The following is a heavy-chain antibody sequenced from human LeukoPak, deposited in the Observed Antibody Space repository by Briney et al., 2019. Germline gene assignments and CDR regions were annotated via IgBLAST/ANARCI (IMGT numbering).Heavy chain of an antibody. CDR1: GITLSNYG. CDR2: ISDSGGRT. V-gene: IGHV3-23*01. Sequence: AGGSLRLSCAVSGITLSNYGMSWVRQAPGKGLEWVAGISDSGGRTNYADSVKGRFTISRDNPKNTLYLQMNSLRAEDTAVYYCARAKAGTRYYYYYMDVWGKGTTVTVSS. D-gene: IGHD6-13*01. J-gene: IGHJ6*03. CDR3: ARAKAGTRYYYYYMDV.